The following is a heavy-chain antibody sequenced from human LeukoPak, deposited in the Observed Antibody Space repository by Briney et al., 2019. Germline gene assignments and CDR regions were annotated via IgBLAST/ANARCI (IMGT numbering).Heavy chain of an antibody. CDR2: MNPNSGNT. J-gene: IGHJ5*02. CDR1: GYTFTSYD. D-gene: IGHD3-10*01. V-gene: IGHV1-8*01. CDR3: ESSRPSRGGVHPNPRWFDP. Sequence: ASVKVSCKASGYTFTSYDINWVRQATGQGLEWMGWMNPNSGNTGYAKKFQGTVTMTRNTYISTAYMELSSMRSEDTAVYYCESSRPSRGGVHPNPRWFDPWGQGTLVTVSS.